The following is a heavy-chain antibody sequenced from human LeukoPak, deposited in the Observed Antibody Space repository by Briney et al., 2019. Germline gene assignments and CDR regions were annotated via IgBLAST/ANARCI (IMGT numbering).Heavy chain of an antibody. CDR2: VYPSDSDT. CDR3: ARWRGAYYFDY. Sequence: GESLKISWKGSGDSFTSYWIGWVRQMPGKGMEWMGIVYPSDSDTRYSPSFQGQVTISEDKSISTAYLQWSSLKASDTAMYYCARWRGAYYFDYWGQGTLVTVSS. CDR1: GDSFTSYW. D-gene: IGHD3-10*01. J-gene: IGHJ4*02. V-gene: IGHV5-51*01.